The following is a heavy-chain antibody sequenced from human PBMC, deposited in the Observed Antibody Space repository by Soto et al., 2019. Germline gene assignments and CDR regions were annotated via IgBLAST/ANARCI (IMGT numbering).Heavy chain of an antibody. Sequence: QVQLVQSGAEVKKPGSSVKVSCKASGGTFSSYAISWVRQAPGQGLEWMGGIIPIFGTANYAQKFQGRVTITADESTGTANRELSSLRSEDTAVYYCASGEVVTAMAGSNDYYYGMDVWGQGTTVTVSS. V-gene: IGHV1-69*01. D-gene: IGHD2-21*02. J-gene: IGHJ6*02. CDR3: ASGEVVTAMAGSNDYYYGMDV. CDR1: GGTFSSYA. CDR2: IIPIFGTA.